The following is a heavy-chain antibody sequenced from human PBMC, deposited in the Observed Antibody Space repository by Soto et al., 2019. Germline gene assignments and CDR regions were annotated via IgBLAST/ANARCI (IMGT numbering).Heavy chain of an antibody. CDR3: TSIIVAPYYYGMDV. J-gene: IGHJ6*02. CDR1: GFTFGDYA. CDR2: IRSKAYGGTT. Sequence: PGGSLRLSCTASGFTFGDYAMSWVRQAPGKGLEWVGFIRSKAYGGTTEYAASVKGRFTISRDDSKSIAYLQMNSLKTEDTAVYYCTSIIVAPYYYGMDVWGQGTTVTVSS. D-gene: IGHD5-12*01. V-gene: IGHV3-49*04.